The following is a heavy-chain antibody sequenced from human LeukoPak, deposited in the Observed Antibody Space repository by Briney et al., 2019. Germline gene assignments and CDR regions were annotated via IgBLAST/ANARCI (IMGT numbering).Heavy chain of an antibody. CDR1: GLTFSSYA. J-gene: IGHJ4*02. Sequence: GGSLRLSCAASGLTFSSYAMSWVRQAPGKGLEWVSAISGSGGSTYYADSVKGRFTISRDNSKNTLYLQMNSLRAEDTAVYYCAQDYGFPFYFDYWGQGTLVTVSS. CDR2: ISGSGGST. CDR3: AQDYGFPFYFDY. D-gene: IGHD3-10*01. V-gene: IGHV3-23*01.